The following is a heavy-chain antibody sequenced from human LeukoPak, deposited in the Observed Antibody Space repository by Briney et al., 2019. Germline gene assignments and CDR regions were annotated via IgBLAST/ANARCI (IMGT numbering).Heavy chain of an antibody. CDR1: GGSISTYY. CDR3: AGLVGRYSSGLYYYYFDY. D-gene: IGHD3-22*01. V-gene: IGHV4-59*12. Sequence: SETLSLTCTVSGGSISTYYWNWIWQPPGKGLEWIGYIYHSGTTHSNPSVKSRVTISIDKSKNQFFLNLSSVTAADTAVYYCAGLVGRYSSGLYYYYFDYWGQGTLVTVSS. CDR2: IYHSGTT. J-gene: IGHJ4*02.